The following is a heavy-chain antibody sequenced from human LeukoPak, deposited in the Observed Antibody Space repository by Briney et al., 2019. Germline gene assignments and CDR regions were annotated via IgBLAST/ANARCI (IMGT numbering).Heavy chain of an antibody. CDR2: INHSGST. V-gene: IGHV4-34*01. CDR3: ARRGYGSGRRWFDP. D-gene: IGHD3-10*01. J-gene: IGHJ5*02. CDR1: GVSFSGYY. Sequence: KSSETLSLTCAVYGVSFSGYYWSWIRQPPGKGLEWIGEINHSGSTNYNPSLKSRVTVSVDTSKQQFSLKLSSVTAADTAVYYCARRGYGSGRRWFDPWGQGTLVTVSS.